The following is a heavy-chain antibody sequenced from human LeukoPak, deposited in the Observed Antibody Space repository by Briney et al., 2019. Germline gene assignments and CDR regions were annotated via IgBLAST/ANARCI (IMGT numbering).Heavy chain of an antibody. CDR3: AKRSGYGFDY. Sequence: GGSLRLSCAAPGFSFSSYDMLWVRQAPGKGLEWVAVISYDGSNKYYADSVKGRFTISRDNSKNTLSLQMNSLRPEDTAVYYCAKRSGYGFDYWGQGTLVTVSS. D-gene: IGHD5-12*01. CDR1: GFSFSSYD. CDR2: ISYDGSNK. V-gene: IGHV3-30*18. J-gene: IGHJ4*02.